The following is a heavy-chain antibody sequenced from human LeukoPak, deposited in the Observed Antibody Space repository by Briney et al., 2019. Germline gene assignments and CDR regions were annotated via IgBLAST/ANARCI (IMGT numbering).Heavy chain of an antibody. CDR3: ARTYDFGRGPPGDAFDN. V-gene: IGHV3-48*01. CDR2: IDARSGIT. J-gene: IGHJ3*02. CDR1: GFTFTIFG. D-gene: IGHD3-3*01. Sequence: PGGSLRLSCATSGFTFTIFGMNWVRQAPGKGPEWVSYIDARSGITYYADSVQGRFTISRDNAKESVFLQMNGLRVDDTAVYYCARTYDFGRGPPGDAFDNWGQGTPVIVSS.